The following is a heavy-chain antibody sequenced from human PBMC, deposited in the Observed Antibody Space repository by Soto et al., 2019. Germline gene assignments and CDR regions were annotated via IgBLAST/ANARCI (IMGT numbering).Heavy chain of an antibody. V-gene: IGHV3-23*01. Sequence: EGQLLESGGGLAQPGGSLRLSCEVFGFTFDTYGMSWVRQAPGKGLEWVAAITGRGDRTDYADSVKGRFTISRDNSNKTLYLEMNSLRAEDTAVYYCAKDWGSGWFRAYFDNWGQGTQVTVSS. CDR3: AKDWGSGWFRAYFDN. CDR1: GFTFDTYG. D-gene: IGHD6-19*01. J-gene: IGHJ4*02. CDR2: ITGRGDRT.